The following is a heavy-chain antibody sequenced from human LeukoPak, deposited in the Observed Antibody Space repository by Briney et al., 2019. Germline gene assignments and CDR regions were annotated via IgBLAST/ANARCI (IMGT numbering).Heavy chain of an antibody. J-gene: IGHJ4*02. D-gene: IGHD6-13*01. CDR1: GYMFTSLG. Sequence: AASVKVSCKASGYMFTSLGISWVRQAPGQGLEWMGWISTYNGNTNYAQKYRGRVTMTTDTSTSTVYMELRSLRSDDTAVYYCARGLAAADIDYWGQGTLVTVSS. CDR3: ARGLAAADIDY. V-gene: IGHV1-18*01. CDR2: ISTYNGNT.